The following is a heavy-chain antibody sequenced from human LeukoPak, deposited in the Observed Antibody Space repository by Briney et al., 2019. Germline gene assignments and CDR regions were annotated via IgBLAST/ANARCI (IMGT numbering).Heavy chain of an antibody. CDR1: GFTFSTCA. Sequence: GGSLRLSCAASGFTFSTCAMGGVRQAPGKGLGWVSAISGSGGSTFYADSVKGRFTISRDNSKNTVYLQMSGLRAEDTALYYCAKAHCSPTSCSRIDYWGQGTLVTVSS. V-gene: IGHV3-23*01. D-gene: IGHD2-2*01. CDR3: AKAHCSPTSCSRIDY. CDR2: ISGSGGST. J-gene: IGHJ4*02.